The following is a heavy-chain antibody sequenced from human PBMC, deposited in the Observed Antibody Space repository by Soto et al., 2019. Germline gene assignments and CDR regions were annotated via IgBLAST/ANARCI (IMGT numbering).Heavy chain of an antibody. CDR1: GGSLSGYY. CDR2: INHSGST. V-gene: IGHV4-34*01. CDR3: AGSYFGGDCYSLGYYYGMDV. J-gene: IGHJ6*02. Sequence: SETLSLTCAVYGGSLSGYYWSWIRQPPGKGLEWIGEINHSGSTNYNPSLKSRVTISVDTSKNQFSLKLSSVTAADTAVYYCAGSYFGGDCYSLGYYYGMDVWGQGTTVTVSS. D-gene: IGHD2-21*02.